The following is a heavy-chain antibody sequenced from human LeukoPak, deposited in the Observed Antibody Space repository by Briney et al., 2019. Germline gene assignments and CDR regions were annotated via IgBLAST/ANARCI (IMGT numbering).Heavy chain of an antibody. J-gene: IGHJ6*02. CDR1: GFTFSNYW. Sequence: GGSLRLSCAASGFTFSNYWMHWVRQVPGKGLVWVSRIASDGSVTNYADSVKGRFTISRDNAKNTLYLQMNSLRVDDTAVYYCARDRSSFNGMDVWGQGTTVTVSS. CDR3: ARDRSSFNGMDV. V-gene: IGHV3-74*01. CDR2: IASDGSVT.